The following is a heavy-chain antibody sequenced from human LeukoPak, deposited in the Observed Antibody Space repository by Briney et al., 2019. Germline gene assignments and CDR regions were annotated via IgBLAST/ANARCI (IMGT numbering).Heavy chain of an antibody. CDR3: ARVGRTKWSLPS. CDR2: ISGSGDST. Sequence: GGSLRLSCTASGFTFSDNYMSWIRRSPGKGLEWVSHISGSGDSTNYADSVKGRFTISRDNAKKSLYLQMSSLRAEDTALYYCARVGRTKWSLPSWGQGTLVTVSS. V-gene: IGHV3-11*06. CDR1: GFTFSDNY. D-gene: IGHD2-15*01. J-gene: IGHJ4*02.